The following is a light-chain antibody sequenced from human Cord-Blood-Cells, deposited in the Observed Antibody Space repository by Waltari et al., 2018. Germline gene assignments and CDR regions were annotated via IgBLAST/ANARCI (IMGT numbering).Light chain of an antibody. CDR2: YKSDSDK. CDR1: SGINVGTYR. Sequence: QAVLTQPASLSASPGASASLTCTFRSGINVGTYRIYWYQQKPGSPPQYLLRYKSDSDKQQGSEVPSRFSGSKDASANAGILLISGLQSEDEADYYCMIWHSSASMFGGGTKLTVL. J-gene: IGLJ3*02. CDR3: MIWHSSASM. V-gene: IGLV5-45*01.